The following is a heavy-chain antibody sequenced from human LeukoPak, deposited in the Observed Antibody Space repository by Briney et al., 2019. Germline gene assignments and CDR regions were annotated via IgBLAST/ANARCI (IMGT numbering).Heavy chain of an antibody. V-gene: IGHV5-51*01. Sequence: GESLKISCKVFGYSFTGYWIGWVRRMPGKGLEWMGIIYPGDSDTRYSPSFQGQVTISADRSINTAYLQWSSLKASDTAMYYCARLIGGGPNYYGMDVWGQGTTVTVPS. D-gene: IGHD3-10*01. CDR1: GYSFTGYW. CDR3: ARLIGGGPNYYGMDV. CDR2: IYPGDSDT. J-gene: IGHJ6*02.